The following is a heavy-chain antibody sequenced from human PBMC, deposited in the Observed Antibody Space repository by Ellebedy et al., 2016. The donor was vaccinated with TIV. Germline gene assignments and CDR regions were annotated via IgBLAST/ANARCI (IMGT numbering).Heavy chain of an antibody. D-gene: IGHD4-17*01. CDR3: ARDPAGAYGDYRVGGGLDV. CDR1: GYTFTGYY. V-gene: IGHV1-2*02. J-gene: IGHJ6*02. Sequence: ASVKVSXKASGYTFTGYYMHWVRQAPGQGFEWMGWINPNSGGTNYAQKFQGRVTMTRDTSISTAYMELSRLRSDDTAVYYCARDPAGAYGDYRVGGGLDVWGQGTTVTVSS. CDR2: INPNSGGT.